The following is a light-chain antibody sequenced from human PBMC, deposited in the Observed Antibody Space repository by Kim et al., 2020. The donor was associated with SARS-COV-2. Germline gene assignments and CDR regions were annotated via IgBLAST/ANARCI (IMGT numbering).Light chain of an antibody. Sequence: DIVMTQSPLPLPVTPGETASITCRSSQSLLHSNGYNYLDWYLQKPGQSPQLLIYLGSNRASGVPDRFSGSGSGTDFTLKISGVEAEDVGVYYCIQALQSPITFGQGTRLEIK. CDR3: IQALQSPIT. CDR2: LGS. J-gene: IGKJ5*01. CDR1: QSLLHSNGYNY. V-gene: IGKV2-28*01.